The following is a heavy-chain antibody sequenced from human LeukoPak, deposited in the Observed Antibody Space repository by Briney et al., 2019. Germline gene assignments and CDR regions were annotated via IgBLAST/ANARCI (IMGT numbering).Heavy chain of an antibody. D-gene: IGHD6-19*01. CDR1: GFTFSSYS. Sequence: GGSLRLSCAASGFTFSSYSTNWVRQAPGKGLEWVSSISSSSSYIYYADSVKGRFTISRDNAKNSLYLQMNSLRAEDTAVYYCARDSRDSSGWSFDYWGQGTLVTVSS. CDR3: ARDSRDSSGWSFDY. CDR2: ISSSSSYI. J-gene: IGHJ4*02. V-gene: IGHV3-21*01.